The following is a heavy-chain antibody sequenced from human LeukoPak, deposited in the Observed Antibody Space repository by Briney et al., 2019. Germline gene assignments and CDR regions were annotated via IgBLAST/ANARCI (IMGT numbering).Heavy chain of an antibody. CDR3: ARDRGGGARYNFDY. V-gene: IGHV3-33*01. D-gene: IGHD1-1*01. CDR2: IWYDGSNK. J-gene: IGHJ4*02. CDR1: GFTFSSYG. Sequence: PGRSLRLSCAASGFTFSSYGMHWVRQAPGKGLEWVAVIWYDGSNKYYADSVKGRFTISRDNSKNTLYLQMNSLRAEDAAVYYCARDRGGGARYNFDYWGQGTLVTVSS.